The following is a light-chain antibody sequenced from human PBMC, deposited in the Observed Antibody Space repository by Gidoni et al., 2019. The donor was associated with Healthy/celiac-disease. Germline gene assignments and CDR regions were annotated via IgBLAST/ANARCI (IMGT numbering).Light chain of an antibody. V-gene: IGLV2-23*02. CDR1: SSDVGSYNL. CDR3: CSHAGSSTLV. Sequence: QSALTQPASVSGSPRQSITISCTGTSSDVGSYNLVSWYQQHPGKAPKLMIYEVSKRPSGVSNRFSGSKSGNTASLTISGLQAEDEADYYCCSHAGSSTLVFGGGTKLTVL. J-gene: IGLJ2*01. CDR2: EVS.